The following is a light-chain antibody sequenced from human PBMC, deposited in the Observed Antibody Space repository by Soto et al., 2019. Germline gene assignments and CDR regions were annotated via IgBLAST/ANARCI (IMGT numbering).Light chain of an antibody. CDR3: QQYNNSSGFT. CDR2: KAS. V-gene: IGKV1-5*03. CDR1: QSISSW. Sequence: DIPMTQSPSTLSASVGDRVTITCRASQSISSWLAWYQQKPGKAPKVLIYKASTIESWVPSKFSGSGSGTEFTLTISSLQPDDFATYYYQQYNNSSGFTFGPGTKVDIK. J-gene: IGKJ3*01.